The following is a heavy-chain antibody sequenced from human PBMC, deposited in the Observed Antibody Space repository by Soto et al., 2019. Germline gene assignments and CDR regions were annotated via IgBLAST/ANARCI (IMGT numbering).Heavy chain of an antibody. J-gene: IGHJ4*02. Sequence: EVQLLESGGGLVQPGGSLRLSCAASGFTFSSYAMSWVRQAPGKGLEWVSAISGSGGSTYYADSVKGRFTISRDNSKNTLDLQMNSLRAEDTAVYYCAKDWSSSWYVPIFGYWGQGTLVTVSS. CDR3: AKDWSSSWYVPIFGY. CDR1: GFTFSSYA. D-gene: IGHD6-13*01. CDR2: ISGSGGST. V-gene: IGHV3-23*01.